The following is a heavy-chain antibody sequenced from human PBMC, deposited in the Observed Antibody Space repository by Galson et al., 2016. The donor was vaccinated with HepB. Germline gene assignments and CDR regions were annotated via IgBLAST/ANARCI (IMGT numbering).Heavy chain of an antibody. J-gene: IGHJ5*02. D-gene: IGHD2-21*01. CDR3: ARGAYSPLFDP. CDR2: INHSGST. CDR1: GGSFSGYY. Sequence: LSLTCAVYGGSFSGYYWSWIRQPPGKGLEWIGKINHSGSTDYDPSLKSRVTISLDTSKNQFSLRLTSVTAADTAVYYCARGAYSPLFDPWGQGTLVTVSS. V-gene: IGHV4-34*01.